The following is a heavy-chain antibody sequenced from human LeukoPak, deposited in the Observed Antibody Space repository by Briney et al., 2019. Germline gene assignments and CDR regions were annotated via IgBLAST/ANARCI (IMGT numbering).Heavy chain of an antibody. D-gene: IGHD1-26*01. CDR1: GFTFSRYW. CDR2: INSDGYST. J-gene: IGHJ4*02. CDR3: ARDGRVTVGATRYGY. V-gene: IGHV3-74*01. Sequence: GGSLRLSCAASGFTFSRYWMHWVRQAPGKGLVWVSRINSDGYSTTYADFVKGRFTISRDNAKNTLYLQMNSLRAEDTAVYYCARDGRVTVGATRYGYWGQGTLVTVSS.